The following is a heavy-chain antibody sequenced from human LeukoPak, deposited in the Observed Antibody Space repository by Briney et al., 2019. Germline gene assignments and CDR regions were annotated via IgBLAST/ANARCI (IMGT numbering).Heavy chain of an antibody. CDR2: ISGSGGST. Sequence: HPGGSLRLSCAASGFTFSSYAMSWVRQAPGKGLEWVSAISGSGGSTYYADSVKGRFTISRDNSQNTLYLQMNSLRAEDTAVYYCAKPQALSLMFRGVLGTWGQGTLVTVSS. V-gene: IGHV3-23*01. CDR3: AKPQALSLMFRGVLGT. D-gene: IGHD3-10*01. J-gene: IGHJ5*02. CDR1: GFTFSSYA.